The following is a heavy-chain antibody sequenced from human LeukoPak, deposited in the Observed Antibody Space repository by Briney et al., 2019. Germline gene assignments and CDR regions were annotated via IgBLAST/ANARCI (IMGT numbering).Heavy chain of an antibody. V-gene: IGHV3-23*05. Sequence: GESLRLSCAASGFSFSSHAMCWVRQAPGKGLEWVSSIDISVGSTWYADSVRGRFTISRDNSKNTLYLQMNTLTAEDTAVYYCAGISYSGTWPVGYWGQGTLVTVPS. CDR2: IDISVGST. J-gene: IGHJ4*02. D-gene: IGHD6-6*01. CDR3: AGISYSGTWPVGY. CDR1: GFSFSSHA.